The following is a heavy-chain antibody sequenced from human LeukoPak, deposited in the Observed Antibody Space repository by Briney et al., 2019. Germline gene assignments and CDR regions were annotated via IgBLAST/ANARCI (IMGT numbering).Heavy chain of an antibody. CDR3: ARAAAHCSSTSCYENWFDP. D-gene: IGHD2-2*01. Sequence: SETLSLTCTVSGGSISSYYWSWIRQPPGKGLEWIGYFYNSGRTNYNPSLKSRVTISVDTSKNQFSLRLSSVTAADTAVYYCARAAAHCSSTSCYENWFDPWGQGTLVTVSS. CDR1: GGSISSYY. V-gene: IGHV4-59*12. J-gene: IGHJ5*02. CDR2: FYNSGRT.